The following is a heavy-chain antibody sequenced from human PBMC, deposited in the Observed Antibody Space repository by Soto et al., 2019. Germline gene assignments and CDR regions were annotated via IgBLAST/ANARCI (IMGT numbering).Heavy chain of an antibody. D-gene: IGHD3-16*01. CDR1: GFTFSSYA. CDR2: ISYDGSNK. CDR3: ARDWAIELSFDY. Sequence: GGSLRLSCAASGFTFSSYAMHWVRQAPGKGLEWVAVISYDGSNKYYADSVKGRFTISRDNSKNTLYLQMNSLRAEDTAVYYCARDWAIELSFDYWGQGTLVTSPQ. V-gene: IGHV3-30-3*01. J-gene: IGHJ4*02.